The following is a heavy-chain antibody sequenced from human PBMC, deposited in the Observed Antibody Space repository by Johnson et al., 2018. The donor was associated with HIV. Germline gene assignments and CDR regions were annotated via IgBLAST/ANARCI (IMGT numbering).Heavy chain of an antibody. CDR3: ASEYSYGSHDAFDI. V-gene: IGHV3-20*04. Sequence: VQLMESGGGVVRPGGSLRLSCAASGFTFDDYGMSWVRHAPGKGLEWVSGINWNGGSTGYADSVKGRFTISRDNARNSLYLQMNSLRAEDTAVYYCASEYSYGSHDAFDIWGQGTMVTVSS. J-gene: IGHJ3*02. D-gene: IGHD5-18*01. CDR2: INWNGGST. CDR1: GFTFDDYG.